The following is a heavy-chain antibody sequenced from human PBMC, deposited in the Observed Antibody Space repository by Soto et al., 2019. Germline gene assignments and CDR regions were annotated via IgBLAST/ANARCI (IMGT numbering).Heavy chain of an antibody. CDR3: ARGGVDVVATSAFDY. V-gene: IGHV1-69*01. J-gene: IGHJ4*02. D-gene: IGHD5-12*01. Sequence: QVQLVQSGAEVKKPGSSVKVSCKASGGTFNNYAISWVRQAPGQGLEWMGGIIPIIGTADYAHKFQGRLAISADESTGTTFMELSSLRSEETALYYCARGGVDVVATSAFDYWGKGTLVTVSS. CDR1: GGTFNNYA. CDR2: IIPIIGTA.